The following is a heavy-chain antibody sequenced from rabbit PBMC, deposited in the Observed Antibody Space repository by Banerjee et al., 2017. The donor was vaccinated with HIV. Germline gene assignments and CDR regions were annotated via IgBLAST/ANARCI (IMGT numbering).Heavy chain of an antibody. CDR3: ARAGSGYRQFDL. CDR1: GFSFSNGYV. CDR2: INTISGDT. D-gene: IGHD8-1*01. Sequence: QEQLEESGGDLVKPEGSLTLTCTASGFSFSNGYVMCWVRQAPGKGLEWIACINTISGDTVYATWAKGRFTISKASWTTVTLQMTSLTAADTASYFCARAGSGYRQFDLWGPGTLVT. J-gene: IGHJ4*01. V-gene: IGHV1S45*01.